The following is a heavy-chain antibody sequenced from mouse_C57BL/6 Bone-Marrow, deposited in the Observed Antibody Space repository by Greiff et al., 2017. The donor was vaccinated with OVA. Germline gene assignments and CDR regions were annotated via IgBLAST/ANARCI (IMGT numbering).Heavy chain of an antibody. J-gene: IGHJ1*03. CDR3: STHGSSYGYFDV. CDR2: IDPENGDT. V-gene: IGHV14-4*01. CDR1: GFNIKDDY. D-gene: IGHD1-1*01. Sequence: EVQLQQSGAELVRPGASVKLSCTASGFNIKDDYMHWVKQRPEQGLEWIGWIDPENGDTEYASKFQGKATITADTSSNTAYLQLSSLTSEDTAVSYWSTHGSSYGYFDVWGTGTTVTVSS.